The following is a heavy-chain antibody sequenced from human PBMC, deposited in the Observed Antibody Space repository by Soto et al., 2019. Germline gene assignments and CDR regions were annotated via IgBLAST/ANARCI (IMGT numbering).Heavy chain of an antibody. CDR2: IYYSGST. J-gene: IGHJ4*02. V-gene: IGHV4-59*08. Sequence: PSETLSLTCTVSGASISSYYWSWLRQPPGKGLEWIGYIYYSGSTKYNPSLKSRVTISVDTSKNQFSLKLSSVTAADTAVYYCARTRYSGSYYRSYYFDYWGQGTLVTVSS. CDR1: GASISSYY. D-gene: IGHD1-26*01. CDR3: ARTRYSGSYYRSYYFDY.